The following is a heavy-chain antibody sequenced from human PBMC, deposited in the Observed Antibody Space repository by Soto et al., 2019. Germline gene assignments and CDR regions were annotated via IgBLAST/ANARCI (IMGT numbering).Heavy chain of an antibody. CDR3: ARGSGSYPDPHDAFDI. CDR2: ISSSSSTI. J-gene: IGHJ3*02. CDR1: GFTFSSYS. V-gene: IGHV3-48*02. Sequence: GGSLRLSCAASGFTFSSYSMNWVRQAPGKGLEWVSYISSSSSTIYYADSVKGRFTISRDNAKNSLYLQMNSLRDEDTAVYYCARGSGSYPDPHDAFDIWGQGTMVTVSS. D-gene: IGHD3-10*01.